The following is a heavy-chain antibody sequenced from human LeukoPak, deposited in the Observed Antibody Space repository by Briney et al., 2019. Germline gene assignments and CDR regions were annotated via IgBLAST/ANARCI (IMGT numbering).Heavy chain of an antibody. D-gene: IGHD1-20*01. J-gene: IGHJ5*02. CDR3: ARDRSSITGTTGVDP. V-gene: IGHV4-59*01. CDR2: TYYSGST. Sequence: KSSETLSLTCTVSGGSISSYYWSWIRQPPGKGLEWIGYTYYSGSTNYNPSLKSRVTISVDTSKNQFSLKLSSVTAADTAVYYCARDRSSITGTTGVDPWGQGTLVTVSS. CDR1: GGSISSYY.